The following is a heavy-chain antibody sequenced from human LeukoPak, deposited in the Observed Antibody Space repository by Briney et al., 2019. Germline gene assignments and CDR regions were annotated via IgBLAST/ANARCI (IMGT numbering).Heavy chain of an antibody. CDR2: ISGSGGST. CDR3: AKRVNSGSYSFDY. V-gene: IGHV3-23*01. CDR1: GFTFSSYA. D-gene: IGHD1-26*01. Sequence: PTGGSLRLSRAASGFTFSSYAMSWVRQAPGKGLEWVSAISGSGGSTYYADSVKGRFTISRDNSKNTLYLQMNCLRAEDTAVYYCAKRVNSGSYSFDYWGQGTLVTVSS. J-gene: IGHJ4*02.